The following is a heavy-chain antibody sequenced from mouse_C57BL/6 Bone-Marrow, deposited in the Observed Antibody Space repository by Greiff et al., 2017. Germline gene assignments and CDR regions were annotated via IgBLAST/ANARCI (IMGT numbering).Heavy chain of an antibody. CDR3: ARSYDYDDYTMDY. CDR1: GYTFTNYW. Sequence: QVQLKQPGAELVKPGASVKLSCKASGYTFTNYWMHWVKQRPGQGLEWIGMMHPNGGSPDYNEKFKSEATLSVDKSSRTAYMALCSLSSEDSAVYYCARSYDYDDYTMDYWGQGTSVTVSS. D-gene: IGHD2-4*01. J-gene: IGHJ4*01. CDR2: MHPNGGSP. V-gene: IGHV1-64*01.